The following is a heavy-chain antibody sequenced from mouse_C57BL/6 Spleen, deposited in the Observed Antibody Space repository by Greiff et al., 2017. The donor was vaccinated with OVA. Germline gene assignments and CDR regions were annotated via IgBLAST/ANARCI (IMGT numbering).Heavy chain of an antibody. CDR3: ASQRTGTFFDY. CDR2: INPNNGGT. J-gene: IGHJ2*01. Sequence: EVKLQQSGPELVKPGASVKISCKASGYTFTDYYMNWVKQSHGKSLEWIGDINPNNGGTSYNQKFKGKATLTVDKSSSTAYMELRSLTSEDSAVYYCASQRTGTFFDYWGQGTTLTVSS. D-gene: IGHD4-1*01. V-gene: IGHV1-26*01. CDR1: GYTFTDYY.